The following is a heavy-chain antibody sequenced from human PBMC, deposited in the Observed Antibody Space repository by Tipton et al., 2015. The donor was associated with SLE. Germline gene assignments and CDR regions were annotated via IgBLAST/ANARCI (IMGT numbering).Heavy chain of an antibody. V-gene: IGHV4-59*08. D-gene: IGHD2-21*02. Sequence: TLSLTCSVSDDSIRDYYFSWIRQPPGNKLEWIGYTSYSGSTRYNPSLESRVTISLDTSKSHFSLKLGSVTAADTATYYCARQLGWGDPFAFDHWGQGTLVTVSS. J-gene: IGHJ4*02. CDR1: DDSIRDYY. CDR3: ARQLGWGDPFAFDH. CDR2: TSYSGST.